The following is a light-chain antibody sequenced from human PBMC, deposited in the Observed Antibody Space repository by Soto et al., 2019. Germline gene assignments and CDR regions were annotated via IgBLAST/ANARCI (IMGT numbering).Light chain of an antibody. V-gene: IGKV1-39*01. J-gene: IGKJ1*01. Sequence: DIQMTQSPSSLSASVGDRVTITCRASQNISNYLNWYQQKPGKAPKLLIYAASSLQSGVPSRFSGSGSGTDFTLTISSLQPEDFATYYCQQCYSTPRTFGQGTKVEIK. CDR2: AAS. CDR1: QNISNY. CDR3: QQCYSTPRT.